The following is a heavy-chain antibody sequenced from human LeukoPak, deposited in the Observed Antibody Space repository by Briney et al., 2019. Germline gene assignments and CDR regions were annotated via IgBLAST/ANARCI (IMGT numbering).Heavy chain of an antibody. Sequence: PSETLSLTCTVSGYSISSGYYWGWIRQPPGKGLEWIGSIHHSGSTYYNPSLKSRVTISVDTSKNQFSLKVSSVTAADTAVYYCARQSTMVRGNDYWGQGTLVTVSS. CDR1: GYSISSGYY. J-gene: IGHJ4*02. CDR3: ARQSTMVRGNDY. D-gene: IGHD3-10*01. V-gene: IGHV4-38-2*02. CDR2: IHHSGST.